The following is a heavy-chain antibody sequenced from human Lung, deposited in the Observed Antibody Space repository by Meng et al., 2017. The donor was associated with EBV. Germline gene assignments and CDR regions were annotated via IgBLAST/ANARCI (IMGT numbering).Heavy chain of an antibody. CDR1: GYTFTHHG. D-gene: IGHD6-19*01. CDR2: ISCYNGDT. Sequence: QLQLWPSGAEVKKPGASVRVSCKASGYTFTHHGISWIRQAPGQGLEWMGWISCYNGDTNYAQKLQGRVTMTTDTSTNTAYMDLRGLRSDDTAVYYCARDPSNTSGRYAYFDYWGQGTLVTVSS. V-gene: IGHV1-18*01. J-gene: IGHJ4*02. CDR3: ARDPSNTSGRYAYFDY.